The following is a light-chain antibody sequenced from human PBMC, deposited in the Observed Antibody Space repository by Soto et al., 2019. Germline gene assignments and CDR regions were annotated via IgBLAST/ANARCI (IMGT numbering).Light chain of an antibody. CDR1: SGHSSYA. J-gene: IGLJ3*02. CDR3: QTWGTGTWV. CDR2: LNNDGSH. Sequence: QPVLTQSPSASASLGASVKLTCTLSSGHSSYAIAWHQQQPEKGPRSLMKLNNDGSHSKGDGIPDRFSGSSSGAERYLTISSLQSEEEADYYCQTWGTGTWVFGGGTKLTVL. V-gene: IGLV4-69*01.